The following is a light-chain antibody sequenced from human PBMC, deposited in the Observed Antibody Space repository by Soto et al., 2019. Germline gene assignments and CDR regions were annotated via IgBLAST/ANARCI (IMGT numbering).Light chain of an antibody. V-gene: IGKV1-6*01. J-gene: IGKJ1*01. Sequence: AIQMPQSPSSLSASVGDTVTITCRASQGIRNDLGWYQQKPGKAPKLLIYAASSLQSGVPSRFSGSGSGTDFTLTISSLQPEDFATYYCLQDYNYPRTFGQGTKVEIK. CDR1: QGIRND. CDR2: AAS. CDR3: LQDYNYPRT.